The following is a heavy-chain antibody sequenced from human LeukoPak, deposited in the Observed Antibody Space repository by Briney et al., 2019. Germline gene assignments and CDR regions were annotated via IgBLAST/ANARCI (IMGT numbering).Heavy chain of an antibody. CDR3: ARDGSLPDY. J-gene: IGHJ4*02. V-gene: IGHV3-74*01. D-gene: IGHD2-15*01. CDR2: IHGDGSGP. Sequence: GGSLRLSCAASGFTFSSYWMHWVRQAPGKGLVWVSRIHGDGSGPIYADSVKGRFTISRDNAKNTLYLQMNSLRAEDTAVYYCARDGSLPDYWGQGTLVTVPS. CDR1: GFTFSSYW.